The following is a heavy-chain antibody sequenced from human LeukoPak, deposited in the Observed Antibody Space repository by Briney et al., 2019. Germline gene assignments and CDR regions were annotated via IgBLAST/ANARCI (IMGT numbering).Heavy chain of an antibody. CDR2: ISGSGGST. J-gene: IGHJ4*02. CDR1: GFTFSSYW. V-gene: IGHV3-23*01. D-gene: IGHD4-17*01. CDR3: AKVIDGDYFRYFDY. Sequence: GGSLRLSCAASGFTFSSYWMSWVRQAPGKGLEWVSAISGSGGSTYYADSVKGRFTISRDNSKNTLYLQMNSLRAEDTAVYYCAKVIDGDYFRYFDYWGQGTLVTVSS.